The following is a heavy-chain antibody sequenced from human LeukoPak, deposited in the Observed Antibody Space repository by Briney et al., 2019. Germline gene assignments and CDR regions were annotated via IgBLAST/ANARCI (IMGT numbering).Heavy chain of an antibody. Sequence: ASVKVSCKASGYTFTSYYMHWVRQAPGQGLEWMGIINPSGGSTSYAQKFQGRVTMTRDTSTSTVYMELSSLRSEDTAVYYCARDGIAVAGAQGFGYWGQGTLVTVSS. D-gene: IGHD6-19*01. CDR1: GYTFTSYY. CDR2: INPSGGST. J-gene: IGHJ4*02. V-gene: IGHV1-46*01. CDR3: ARDGIAVAGAQGFGY.